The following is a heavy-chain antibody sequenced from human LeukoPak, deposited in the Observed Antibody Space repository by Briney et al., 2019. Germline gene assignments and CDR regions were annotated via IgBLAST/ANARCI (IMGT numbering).Heavy chain of an antibody. CDR1: GGSFSGYF. CDR3: ATGGSK. V-gene: IGHV4-31*11. Sequence: SETLSLTCAVYGGSFSGYFWTWIRQHPGKGLEWIGYMYNSGKTYYNPSLKSRVIISIDTSKNQFSLNVSSVTAADTAVYYCATGGSKWGQGTLVTVSS. CDR2: MYNSGKT. D-gene: IGHD3-16*01. J-gene: IGHJ4*02.